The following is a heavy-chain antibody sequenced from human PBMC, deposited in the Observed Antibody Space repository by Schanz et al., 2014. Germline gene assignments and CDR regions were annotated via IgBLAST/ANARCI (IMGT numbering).Heavy chain of an antibody. J-gene: IGHJ4*02. CDR3: AKVRYSSGWRGDYFDE. Sequence: DVHLLESGGGLVQPGGSLRLSCAASEFTFSTDAMSWVRQAPGKGLEWLSVISASGGDTYYADSVKGRFTISRDNSKNTLYLQMNSLRAEDTAVYYCAKVRYSSGWRGDYFDEWGQGTRDTVAS. CDR2: ISASGGDT. D-gene: IGHD6-25*01. CDR1: EFTFSTDA. V-gene: IGHV3-23*01.